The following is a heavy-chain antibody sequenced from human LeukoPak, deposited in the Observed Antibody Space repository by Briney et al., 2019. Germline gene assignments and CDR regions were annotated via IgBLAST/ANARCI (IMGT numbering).Heavy chain of an antibody. D-gene: IGHD6-13*01. CDR3: ARLVSGGIDY. Sequence: SETLSLTCAVSGYSISSGYYWSWIRQPPGKGLEWIGSIYHSGSTYYNPSLKSRVTISVDTSKNQFSLKLSSVTAADTAVYYCARLVSGGIDYWGQGTLVTVSS. J-gene: IGHJ4*02. CDR1: GYSISSGYY. CDR2: IYHSGST. V-gene: IGHV4-38-2*01.